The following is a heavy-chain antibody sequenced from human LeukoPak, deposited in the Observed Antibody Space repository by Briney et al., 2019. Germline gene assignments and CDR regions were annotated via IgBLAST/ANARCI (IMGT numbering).Heavy chain of an antibody. D-gene: IGHD3-22*01. CDR3: ARAAYYYDSSGYRYWYFDL. CDR1: GGSISSGDYY. CDR2: IYYSGST. Sequence: PSETLSLTCTVSGGSISSGDYYWSWIRQPPGKGLEWIGYIYYSGSTYYNPSLKSRVTISVDTSKNQFSLKLSSVTAADTAVYYCARAAYYYDSSGYRYWYFDLWGRGTLVTVSS. J-gene: IGHJ2*01. V-gene: IGHV4-30-4*01.